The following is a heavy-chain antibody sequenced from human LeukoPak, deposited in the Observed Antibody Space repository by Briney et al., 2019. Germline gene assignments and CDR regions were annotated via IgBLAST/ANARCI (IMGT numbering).Heavy chain of an antibody. V-gene: IGHV4-34*01. J-gene: IGHJ3*02. CDR3: ARGSWRAGDAFDI. CDR1: GGSFSGYY. D-gene: IGHD3-16*02. CDR2: IYYSGST. Sequence: SETLSLTCAVYGGSFSGYYWTWIRQPPGKGLEWIGSIYYSGSTYYNPSLKSRVTISVDTSKDQFSLKLSSVTAADTAVYYCARGSWRAGDAFDIWGQGTMVTVSS.